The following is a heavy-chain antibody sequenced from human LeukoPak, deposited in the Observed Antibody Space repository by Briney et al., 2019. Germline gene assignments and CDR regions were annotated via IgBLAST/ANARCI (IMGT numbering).Heavy chain of an antibody. J-gene: IGHJ4*02. CDR1: GGSISSGGYS. V-gene: IGHV4-30-4*07. CDR3: AKTKGTINERGLLWFRESHYYFDY. Sequence: SETLSLTCAVSGGSISSGGYSWSWIRQPPGKGLEWIGYIYYSGSTYYNPSLKSRVTISVDTSKNQFSLKLSSVTAADTAEYYCAKTKGTINERGLLWFRESHYYFDYWGQGTLVTVSS. D-gene: IGHD3-10*01. CDR2: IYYSGST.